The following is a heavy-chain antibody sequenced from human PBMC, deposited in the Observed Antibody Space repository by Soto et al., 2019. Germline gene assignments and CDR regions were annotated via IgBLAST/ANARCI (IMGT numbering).Heavy chain of an antibody. Sequence: PGGSLRLSCAASGFTFSSYAMHWVRQAPGKGLEWVAVISYDGSNKYYADSVKGRFTISRDNSKNTLYLQMNSLRAEDTAVYYCARWLVATKYYYYYGMDVWGQGTTVTVSS. V-gene: IGHV3-30-3*01. CDR2: ISYDGSNK. D-gene: IGHD5-12*01. CDR1: GFTFSSYA. CDR3: ARWLVATKYYYYYGMDV. J-gene: IGHJ6*02.